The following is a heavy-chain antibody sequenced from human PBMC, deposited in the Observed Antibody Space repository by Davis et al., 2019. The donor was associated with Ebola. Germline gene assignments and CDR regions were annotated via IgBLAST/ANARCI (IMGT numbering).Heavy chain of an antibody. CDR1: GYTFTDYY. J-gene: IGHJ4*03. CDR3: ARDPPTHFCASATCYLDY. D-gene: IGHD3-3*02. CDR2: INPNTGDT. V-gene: IGHV1-2*06. Sequence: ASVKVSCKASGYTFTDYYLHWVRQVPGQGLEWMGRINPNTGDTNYAQKFQGRVTMTRDASTRTAYMELSGLRSDDTSTFYCARDPPTHFCASATCYLDYWGQGTLVTVSS.